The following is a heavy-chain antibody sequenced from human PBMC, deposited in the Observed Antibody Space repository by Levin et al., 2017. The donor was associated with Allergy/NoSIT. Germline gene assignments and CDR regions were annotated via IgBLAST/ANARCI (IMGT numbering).Heavy chain of an antibody. D-gene: IGHD3-10*01. CDR1: GFTFRSYA. Sequence: PGGSLRLSCAASGFTFRSYAMHWVRQAPGKGLEWVAVISYDGSNKYYADSVKGRFTISRDNSKTTLYLQMNSLRGEDTAVYYCARDRYFGESRIFDYWGQGTLVTVSS. V-gene: IGHV3-30-3*01. J-gene: IGHJ4*02. CDR2: ISYDGSNK. CDR3: ARDRYFGESRIFDY.